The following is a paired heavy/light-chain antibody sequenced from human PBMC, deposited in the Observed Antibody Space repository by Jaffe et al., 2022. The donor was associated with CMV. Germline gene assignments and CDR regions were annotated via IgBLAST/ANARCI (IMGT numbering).Light chain of an antibody. CDR1: QSLLHSNGYNY. V-gene: IGKV2-28*01. CDR2: LGS. J-gene: IGKJ3*01. Sequence: DIVMTQSPLSLPVTPGEPASISCRSSQSLLHSNGYNYLDWYLQKPGKSPQLLIYLGSNRASGVPDRFSGSGSGTDFTLKISRVEAEDVGVYYCMQALQTPITFGPGTKVDIK. CDR3: MQALQTPIT.
Heavy chain of an antibody. D-gene: IGHD5-12*01. CDR1: GYTFTSYG. CDR3: ARDLGWLRIDYYYYYGMDV. CDR2: ISAYNGNT. J-gene: IGHJ6*02. V-gene: IGHV1-18*01. Sequence: QVQLVQSGAEVKKPGASVKVSCKASGYTFTSYGISWVRQAPGQGLEWMGWISAYNGNTNYAQKLQGRVTMTTDTSTSTAYMELRSLRSDDTAVYYCARDLGWLRIDYYYYYGMDVWGQGTTVTVSS.